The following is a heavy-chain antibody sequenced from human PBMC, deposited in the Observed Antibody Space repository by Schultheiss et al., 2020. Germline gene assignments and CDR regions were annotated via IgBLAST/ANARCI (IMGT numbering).Heavy chain of an antibody. D-gene: IGHD6-13*01. CDR1: GFTFSNYA. V-gene: IGHV3-72*01. J-gene: IGHJ3*02. CDR2: SRNKANRYTT. Sequence: GGSLRLSCAASGFTFSNYAMTWVRQAPGKGLEWVGLSRNKANRYTTECAASVKGRFTISRDESKNALYLQLNSLNTDDTAVYYCARGTIAAAGVLDIWGQGTMVTVSS. CDR3: ARGTIAAAGVLDI.